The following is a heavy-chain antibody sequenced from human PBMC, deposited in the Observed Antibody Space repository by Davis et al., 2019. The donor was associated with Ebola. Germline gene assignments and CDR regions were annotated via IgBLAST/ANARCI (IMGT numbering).Heavy chain of an antibody. J-gene: IGHJ4*02. CDR3: AKGEWELTIDY. CDR1: GFTFSSYA. Sequence: GESPKIPCAASGFTFSSYAMHWVRQAPGKGLEYVSAISSNGGSTYYADSVKGRFTISRDNSKNTLYLQMNSLRAEDTAVYYCAKGEWELTIDYWGQGTLVTVSS. V-gene: IGHV3-64*02. D-gene: IGHD1-26*01. CDR2: ISSNGGST.